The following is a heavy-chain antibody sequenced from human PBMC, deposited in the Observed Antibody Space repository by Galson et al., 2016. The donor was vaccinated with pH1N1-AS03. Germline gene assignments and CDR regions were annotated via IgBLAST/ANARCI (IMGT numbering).Heavy chain of an antibody. CDR1: GFTLTNYG. CDR2: VWNAGGNK. Sequence: SLRLSCAASGFTLTNYGMHWVRQSPGKGLEWVAIVWNAGGNKFYADSVKGRFTISRDSSENTLYLDMNNLRAEDTAIYYCARDGNNSGYFIDHWGQGTLVSVTS. J-gene: IGHJ4*02. D-gene: IGHD3-22*01. V-gene: IGHV3-33*01. CDR3: ARDGNNSGYFIDH.